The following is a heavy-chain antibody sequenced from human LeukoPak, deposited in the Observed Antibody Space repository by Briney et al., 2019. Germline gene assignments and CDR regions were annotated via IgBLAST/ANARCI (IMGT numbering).Heavy chain of an antibody. V-gene: IGHV1-69*13. CDR2: IIPIFGTA. D-gene: IGHD2-2*01. CDR3: ARDRYCSSTSCLNWFDP. J-gene: IGHJ5*02. Sequence: ASVKVSCKASAGTFSSYAISWVRQAPGQGLEWMGGIIPIFGTANYAQKFQGRVTITADESTSTAYMELSSLRSEDTAVYYCARDRYCSSTSCLNWFDPWGQGTLVTVSS. CDR1: AGTFSSYA.